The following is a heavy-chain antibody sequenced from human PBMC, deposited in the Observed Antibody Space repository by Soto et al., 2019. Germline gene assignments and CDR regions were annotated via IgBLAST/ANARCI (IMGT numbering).Heavy chain of an antibody. CDR1: GFTFSSYA. J-gene: IGHJ4*02. D-gene: IGHD2-2*01. V-gene: IGHV3-23*01. CDR3: AKDLLCSSASCYYDY. Sequence: EVQLLESGGGLVQPGGSLRLSCAASGFTFSSYAMSWVRQAPGKGLEWVSAINGDGGVTYFADSVKGRFTISRDNSKNPLYLHISSLRAEDTAVYYCAKDLLCSSASCYYDYWGQGTLVTVSS. CDR2: INGDGGVT.